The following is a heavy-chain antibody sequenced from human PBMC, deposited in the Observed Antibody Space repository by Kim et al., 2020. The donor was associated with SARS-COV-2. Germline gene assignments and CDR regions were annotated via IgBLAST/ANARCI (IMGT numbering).Heavy chain of an antibody. D-gene: IGHD4-17*01. V-gene: IGHV4-39*01. CDR1: GGSISSSSYY. CDR3: ARQETTVTTSGDFDY. Sequence: SETLSLTCTASGGSISSSSYYWGWIRQPPGKGLEWIGSIYYSGSTYYNPSLKSRVTISVDTSKNQFSLKLSSVTAADTAVYYCARQETTVTTSGDFDYWGQGTLVTVSS. J-gene: IGHJ4*02. CDR2: IYYSGST.